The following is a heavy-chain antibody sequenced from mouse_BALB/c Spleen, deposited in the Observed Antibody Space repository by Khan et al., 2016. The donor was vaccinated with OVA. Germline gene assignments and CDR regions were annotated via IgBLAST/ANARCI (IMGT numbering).Heavy chain of an antibody. Sequence: VQLQQSGAELARPGASVKMSCTASGYTFTSYTMHWVKQRPGQGLEWIGYINPSSGYTKYNQKFKDKATLTADKSSSTACMKLSSLTSEAAAVYYCARTHEGWGQGTTLTVSS. CDR3: ARTHEG. CDR1: GYTFTSYT. J-gene: IGHJ2*01. CDR2: INPSSGYT. V-gene: IGHV1-4*01.